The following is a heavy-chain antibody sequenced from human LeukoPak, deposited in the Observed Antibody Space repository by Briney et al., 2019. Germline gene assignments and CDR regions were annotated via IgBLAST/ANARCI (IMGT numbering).Heavy chain of an antibody. J-gene: IGHJ4*02. Sequence: SETLSLTCTVSGYSISSGYYWGWIRQPPGKGLEWIGNIYHSGSTYYNPSLKSRVTMSVDTSKSQFSLKLSSVTAADTAVYYCAKGVGLTQGGTFDYWGQGTLVTVSS. CDR1: GYSISSGYY. D-gene: IGHD1-1*01. CDR3: AKGVGLTQGGTFDY. V-gene: IGHV4-38-2*02. CDR2: IYHSGST.